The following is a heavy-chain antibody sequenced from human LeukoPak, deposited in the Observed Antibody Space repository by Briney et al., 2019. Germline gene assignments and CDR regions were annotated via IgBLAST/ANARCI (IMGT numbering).Heavy chain of an antibody. CDR3: ARVSAYYGSGSYYFPLDY. V-gene: IGHV4-59*08. J-gene: IGHJ4*02. D-gene: IGHD3-10*01. CDR1: GGSISNSY. Sequence: PSETLSLTCTVSGGSISNSYWSWIRQPPXXGXXWIGYIYYTGDSNYNPSLKSRVAISLDTSKNQLSLNLRSVTAADTAVYYCARVSAYYGSGSYYFPLDYWGQGTLVTVSS. CDR2: IYYTGDS.